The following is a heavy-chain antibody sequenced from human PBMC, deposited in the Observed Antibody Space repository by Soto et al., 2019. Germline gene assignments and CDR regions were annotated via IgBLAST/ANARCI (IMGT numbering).Heavy chain of an antibody. Sequence: GGSLRLSCTAPGFTFSSYSMSWVRQAPGKGLEWVSAISGSGSSTYYADSVKGRFTISRDNPKNTLYLQMNSLRAEVSSVYYWAKDRFSRDYGCFDYWGQGTLVTVS. J-gene: IGHJ4*02. D-gene: IGHD4-17*01. V-gene: IGHV3-23*01. CDR3: AKDRFSRDYGCFDY. CDR2: ISGSGSST. CDR1: GFTFSSYS.